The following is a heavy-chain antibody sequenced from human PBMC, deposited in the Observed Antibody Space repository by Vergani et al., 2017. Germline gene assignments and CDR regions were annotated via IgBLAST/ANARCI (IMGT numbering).Heavy chain of an antibody. CDR3: ARDADYYGSGVKDV. J-gene: IGHJ6*02. CDR1: GGTFSSYA. D-gene: IGHD3-10*01. Sequence: QVPLVQSGADVQTPGSSVKVSCKASGGTFSSYAISWVRQAPGQGLEWMGGIIPIFGTANYAQKFQGRVTITADESTSTAYMELSSLRSEDTAVYYCARDADYYGSGVKDVWGQGTTVTVSS. CDR2: IIPIFGTA. V-gene: IGHV1-69*12.